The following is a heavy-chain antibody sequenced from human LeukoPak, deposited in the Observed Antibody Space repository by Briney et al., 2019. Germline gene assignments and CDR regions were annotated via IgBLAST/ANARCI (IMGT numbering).Heavy chain of an antibody. CDR2: IHYSGST. CDR1: GGSIGSYY. D-gene: IGHD1-14*01. J-gene: IGHJ5*02. V-gene: IGHV4-59*01. Sequence: SETLSLTCTVSGGSIGSYYWSWIRQPPGKGLEWIGYIHYSGSTNHNPSLKSRVTISIDTSKNQISLRLTSVTAADTAVYYCAREGTVRWFDPWGQGTLVTVSS. CDR3: AREGTVRWFDP.